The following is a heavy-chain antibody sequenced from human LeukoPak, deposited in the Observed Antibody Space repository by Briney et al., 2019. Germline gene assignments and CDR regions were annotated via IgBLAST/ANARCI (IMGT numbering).Heavy chain of an antibody. J-gene: IGHJ3*02. CDR1: GYTFTGYY. D-gene: IGHD3-22*01. Sequence: ASVKVSCKASGYTFTGYYMHWVRQAPGQGLEWMGWINPNSGGTNYAQKFQGRVTMTRDTSISTAYMELSRLRSDDTAVYYCARGRRIYYDSSGYYPLVAFDIWGQGTMVTVSS. V-gene: IGHV1-2*02. CDR3: ARGRRIYYDSSGYYPLVAFDI. CDR2: INPNSGGT.